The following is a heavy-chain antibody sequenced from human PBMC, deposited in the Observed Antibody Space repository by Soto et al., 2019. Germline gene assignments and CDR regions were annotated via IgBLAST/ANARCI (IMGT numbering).Heavy chain of an antibody. CDR1: GFIFNNYA. CDR3: ARDPLLYDSAWYPNWFGP. Sequence: EAHLLESGGGLVQPGGSLRLSCSASGFIFNNYAMSWVRQAPGKGLEWVSGITGYGATTYYAESVKGRFTISRDNSKKTLYLQMSTLTAEDTAVYYCARDPLLYDSAWYPNWFGPWGQGTLVTVSS. V-gene: IGHV3-23*01. D-gene: IGHD6-19*01. CDR2: ITGYGATT. J-gene: IGHJ5*02.